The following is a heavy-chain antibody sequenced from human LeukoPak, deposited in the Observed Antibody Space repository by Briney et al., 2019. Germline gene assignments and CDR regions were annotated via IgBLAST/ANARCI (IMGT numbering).Heavy chain of an antibody. J-gene: IGHJ4*02. Sequence: PGGSLRLSCAASGFSVSNNYMSWVRQAPGKGLEWVSVIYSGGSTFYADSVKGRFTISRDNSKNTLYLQMNSLRAEDTAVYYCAKDWSYGSYSPGYWGQGTLVTVSS. CDR1: GFSVSNNY. D-gene: IGHD5-18*01. V-gene: IGHV3-66*01. CDR2: IYSGGST. CDR3: AKDWSYGSYSPGY.